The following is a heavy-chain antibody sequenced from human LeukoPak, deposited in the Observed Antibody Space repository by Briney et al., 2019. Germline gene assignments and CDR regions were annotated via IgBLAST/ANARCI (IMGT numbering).Heavy chain of an antibody. Sequence: GGSLRLSCAASGFTFSDYYMSWIRQAPGKGLEWVSYISSSGSTIYYADSVKGRFTISRDNAKNSPYLQMNSLRAEDTAVYYCARGGDWYSGSYSYFQHWGQGTLVTVSS. V-gene: IGHV3-11*01. CDR3: ARGGDWYSGSYSYFQH. CDR2: ISSSGSTI. J-gene: IGHJ1*01. CDR1: GFTFSDYY. D-gene: IGHD1-26*01.